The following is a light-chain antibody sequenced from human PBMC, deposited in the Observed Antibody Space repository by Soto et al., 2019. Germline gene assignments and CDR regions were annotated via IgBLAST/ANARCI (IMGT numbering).Light chain of an antibody. V-gene: IGLV2-11*01. CDR3: CSYAGSYTYVV. CDR2: DDS. Sequence: QSALTQPRSVSGSPGQSVTISCTGTSSDVGGYNYVSWYQQHPGKAPKLMIYDDSKPPSGVPDRFSGSKSGKTASLTISGLQAEDEADYYCCSYAGSYTYVVFGGGTKLTVL. CDR1: SSDVGGYNY. J-gene: IGLJ2*01.